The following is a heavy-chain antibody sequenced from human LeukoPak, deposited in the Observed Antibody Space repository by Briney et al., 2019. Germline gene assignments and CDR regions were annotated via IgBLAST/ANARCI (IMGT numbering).Heavy chain of an antibody. CDR1: GFTFSSYG. V-gene: IGHV3-23*01. J-gene: IGHJ4*02. Sequence: GGSLRLSCAASGFTFSSYGMSWVRQAPGKGLEWVSAISGSGGSTYYADSVKGRFTISRDNSKNTLYLQMNSLRAEDTAVYYCARDLSVGLYLWSGYYNYWGQGTLVTVSS. CDR2: ISGSGGST. D-gene: IGHD3-3*01. CDR3: ARDLSVGLYLWSGYYNY.